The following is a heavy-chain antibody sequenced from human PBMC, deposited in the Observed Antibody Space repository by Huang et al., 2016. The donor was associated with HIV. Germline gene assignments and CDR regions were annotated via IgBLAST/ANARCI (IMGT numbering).Heavy chain of an antibody. CDR3: ARGGRVWHASTGQWAFDP. J-gene: IGHJ5*02. V-gene: IGHV1-69*13. Sequence: QVQLVQSGAEVKRPGSSVKVSCKASGGTFSAYGMSWVRQAPGQGLEWLGSIIPIFGSVDYAQNVQGRVTITADDSTSTVYMELSSLRSEDTAVYYCARGGRVWHASTGQWAFDPWGQGTLVTVS. CDR1: GGTFSAYG. D-gene: IGHD1-1*01. CDR2: IIPIFGSV.